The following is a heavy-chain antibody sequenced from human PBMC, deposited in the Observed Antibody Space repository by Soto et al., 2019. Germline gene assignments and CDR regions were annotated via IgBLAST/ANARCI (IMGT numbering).Heavy chain of an antibody. CDR1: GGGITSYY. CDR2: IYFTGTT. CDR3: ARRHGDHSTFAFDI. V-gene: IGHV4-59*01. D-gene: IGHD4-17*01. Sequence: QVQLHESGPGLVKPSETLSLTCAVSGGGITSYYWNWIRQSPGKGLEWIGYIYFTGTTKYNPSLTSRFSLSIDTSTRRYSLNLTSVTAADAAVYYCARRHGDHSTFAFDIWSQGTLVTVSS. J-gene: IGHJ3*02.